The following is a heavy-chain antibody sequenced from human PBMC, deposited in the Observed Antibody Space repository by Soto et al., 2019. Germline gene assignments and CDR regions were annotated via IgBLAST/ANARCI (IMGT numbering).Heavy chain of an antibody. CDR3: ARDRYFYDSRGYYRTLDS. D-gene: IGHD3-22*01. CDR1: GGSFSNDY. Sequence: QVQLQESGPGLVKPSETLSLSCFISGGSFSNDYWTWIRQSPGKGLEWIGYIFRTGITDYNPSVKSRVTISIDKSRNLFSLNLTSVTAADTAVYYCARDRYFYDSRGYYRTLDSWGQGTLVTVSS. J-gene: IGHJ5*01. V-gene: IGHV4-59*01. CDR2: IFRTGIT.